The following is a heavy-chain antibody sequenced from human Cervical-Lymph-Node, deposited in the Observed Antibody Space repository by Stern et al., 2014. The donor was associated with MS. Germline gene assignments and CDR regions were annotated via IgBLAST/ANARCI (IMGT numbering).Heavy chain of an antibody. Sequence: VQLGQSGAEVKKPGESLKISCKGSEYNFNTHWLDWVRQMPGKGLEWLGKIYTGNSDPRYTPSLQGQVSISADKSITTAYLHFSSLKASDSAMYFCSRHGGPNWNHEAHNWFDPWGQGTLVTVSS. CDR3: SRHGGPNWNHEAHNWFDP. CDR2: IYTGNSDP. V-gene: IGHV5-51*03. J-gene: IGHJ5*02. CDR1: EYNFNTHW. D-gene: IGHD1-14*01.